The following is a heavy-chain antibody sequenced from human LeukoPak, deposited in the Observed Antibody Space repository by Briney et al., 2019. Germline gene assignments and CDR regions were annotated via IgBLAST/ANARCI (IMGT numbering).Heavy chain of an antibody. V-gene: IGHV3-33*01. CDR1: VFTFSSYG. D-gene: IGHD2-15*01. CDR3: TVRDEYCSGGSCYRDDYSYGMDV. CDR2: IWYDGSNK. J-gene: IGHJ6*04. Sequence: GGSLRLSCAASVFTFSSYGVHWVRQAPDKGREWVAVIWYDGSNKYYADSVRGRFTISRDNSKNTLYLQMNSLRGEDTAVYYCTVRDEYCSGGSCYRDDYSYGMDVWGKGTTGTASS.